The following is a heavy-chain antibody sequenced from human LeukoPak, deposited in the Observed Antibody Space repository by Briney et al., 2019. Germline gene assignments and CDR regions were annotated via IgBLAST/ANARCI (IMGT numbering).Heavy chain of an antibody. CDR3: ARAILTGPYYYYYYMDV. D-gene: IGHD3-9*01. Sequence: QSGGSLRLSCAASGFTFSSYSMNWVRQAPGKGLEWVSYISSSSSTIYYADSVKGRFTISRDNAKNSLYLQMNSLRAEDTAVYYCARAILTGPYYYYYYMDVWGKGTTVTVSS. V-gene: IGHV3-48*01. CDR2: ISSSSSTI. J-gene: IGHJ6*03. CDR1: GFTFSSYS.